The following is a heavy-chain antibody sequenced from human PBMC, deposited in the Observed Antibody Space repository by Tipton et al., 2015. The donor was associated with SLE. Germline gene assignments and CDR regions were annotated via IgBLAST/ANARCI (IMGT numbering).Heavy chain of an antibody. D-gene: IGHD1-26*01. Sequence: TLSLTCAVYGGSFSGYYWSWIRQPPGKGLEWIGEINHSGSTNYNPSLKSRVTMSVDTSKNQFSLKLSSVTAADTAVYYCARGGNVGWELFDYWGQGTLVTVSS. CDR3: ARGGNVGWELFDY. CDR2: INHSGST. CDR1: GGSFSGYY. J-gene: IGHJ4*02. V-gene: IGHV4-34*01.